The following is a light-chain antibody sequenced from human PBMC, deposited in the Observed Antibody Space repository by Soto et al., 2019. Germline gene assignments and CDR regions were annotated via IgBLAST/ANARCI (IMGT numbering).Light chain of an antibody. V-gene: IGKV3-15*01. Sequence: IVMTQSPATLSVSPGETATLSCRASHSAGHNLAWYQQKPGQTPRLLIYGASTRATGIPVRFIGSGSGTECTLPISSLQSEDFAVYYCQHYNNWAITFGEGTRLEIK. CDR1: HSAGHN. J-gene: IGKJ5*01. CDR3: QHYNNWAIT. CDR2: GAS.